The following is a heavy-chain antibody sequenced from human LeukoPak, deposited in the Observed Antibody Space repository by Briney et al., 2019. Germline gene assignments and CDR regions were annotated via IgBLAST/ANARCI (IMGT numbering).Heavy chain of an antibody. J-gene: IGHJ5*02. CDR2: INTNTGNP. Sequence: ASVKVSCKASGYTFTSYAMNWVRQAPGQGLEWMGWINTNTGNPTYAQGFTGRFVFSLDTSVSTAYLQISSLKAEDTAVYCCARSDFWSGYPTTRFDPWGQGTLVTVSS. CDR3: ARSDFWSGYPTTRFDP. V-gene: IGHV7-4-1*02. CDR1: GYTFTSYA. D-gene: IGHD3-3*01.